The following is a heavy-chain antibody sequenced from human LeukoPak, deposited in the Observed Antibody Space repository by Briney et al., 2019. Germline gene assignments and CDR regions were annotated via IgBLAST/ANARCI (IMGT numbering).Heavy chain of an antibody. CDR3: AMSLGANSYDSSGYSPFDH. D-gene: IGHD3-22*01. Sequence: GGSLRLSCEASGITFSNFSMSWVRQAPGKGLEWVSYISRTSRTTYYADSVKGRFTISRDNSKNTLYLQMSSLRAEDTAVYYCAMSLGANSYDSSGYSPFDHWGQGTLVTVSS. CDR2: ISRTSRTT. J-gene: IGHJ4*02. CDR1: GITFSNFS. V-gene: IGHV3-48*01.